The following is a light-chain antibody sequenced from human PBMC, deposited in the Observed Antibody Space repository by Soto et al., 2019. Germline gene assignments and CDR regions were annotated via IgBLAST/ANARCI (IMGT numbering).Light chain of an antibody. V-gene: IGLV2-8*01. CDR2: EVN. CDR1: SSDVGRYKY. J-gene: IGLJ3*02. Sequence: QSVLTQPPSASGSPGQSVTISCTGTSSDVGRYKYVSWYQQYPGKAPKVMIYEVNKRPSGVPDRFSGSKSGNTASLTVSGLQTEDEAHYYCSSFAGSSKLVFGGGTKLTVL. CDR3: SSFAGSSKLV.